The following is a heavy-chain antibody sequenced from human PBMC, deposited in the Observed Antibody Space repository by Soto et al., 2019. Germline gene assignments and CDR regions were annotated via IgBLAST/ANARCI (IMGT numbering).Heavy chain of an antibody. CDR2: ISYDGSDK. Sequence: VQLVESGGGEVQPGRSLRLSCAASGFTYTDFALHWVRQAPGKGLEWVAIISYDGSDKYYADSVKGRFAISRDNPKNTLYLEMHSLRPEDTALYFCARRAWDSYYAIDVWGQGTTVTVFS. CDR3: ARRAWDSYYAIDV. D-gene: IGHD3-22*01. V-gene: IGHV3-30*09. J-gene: IGHJ6*02. CDR1: GFTYTDFA.